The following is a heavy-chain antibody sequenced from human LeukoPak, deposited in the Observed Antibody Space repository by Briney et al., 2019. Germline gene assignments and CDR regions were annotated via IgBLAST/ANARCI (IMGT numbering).Heavy chain of an antibody. CDR2: IYPGDSDT. D-gene: IGHD3-22*01. CDR3: ARLGDSYYYDSSGEFDY. V-gene: IGHV5-51*01. CDR1: GYSFTSYW. J-gene: IGHJ4*02. Sequence: GESLKISCKGSGYSFTSYWIGWVRQMPGKGLEWMGIIYPGDSDTRYSPSFQGQVTISADKSISTAYLQWSSLKASDTAMYYCARLGDSYYYDSSGEFDYWGQGTLVTVSS.